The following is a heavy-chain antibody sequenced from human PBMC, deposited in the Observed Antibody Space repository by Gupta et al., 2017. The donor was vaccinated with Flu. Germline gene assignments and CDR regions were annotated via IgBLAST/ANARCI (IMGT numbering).Heavy chain of an antibody. Sequence: EVQLLESGGGLVQPGGSLRLSCAASGFTFSSYAMSWVCQAPGKGLEWVSAISGSGGSTYYADSVKGRFTISRDNSKNTLYLQMNSLRAEDTAVYYCAKDLLSGVVRFFVVDVWGQGTTVTVSS. J-gene: IGHJ6*02. V-gene: IGHV3-23*01. D-gene: IGHD2-15*01. CDR3: AKDLLSGVVRFFVVDV. CDR2: ISGSGGST. CDR1: GFTFSSYA.